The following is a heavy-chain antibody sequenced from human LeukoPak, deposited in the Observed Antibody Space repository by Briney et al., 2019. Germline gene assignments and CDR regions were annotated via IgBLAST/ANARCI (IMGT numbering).Heavy chain of an antibody. V-gene: IGHV3-13*04. D-gene: IGHD5-12*01. Sequence: GGSLRLSCAASGFTFSSYDMHWVRQPTGKGLEWVSAIGTAGDTYYPGSAKGRFTISRENAKNSLYLQMNSLRAGDTAVYYCVRGTGYSAYDYDFDYWGQGTLVTVSS. CDR2: IGTAGDT. CDR3: VRGTGYSAYDYDFDY. CDR1: GFTFSSYD. J-gene: IGHJ4*02.